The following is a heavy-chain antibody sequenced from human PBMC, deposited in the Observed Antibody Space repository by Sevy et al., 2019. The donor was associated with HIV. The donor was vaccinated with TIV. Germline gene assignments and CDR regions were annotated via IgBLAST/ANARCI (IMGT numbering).Heavy chain of an antibody. CDR3: ARADYYDFWSGYYGHYYYYGMDV. J-gene: IGHJ6*02. D-gene: IGHD3-3*01. CDR2: ISSSSSYI. V-gene: IGHV3-21*01. CDR1: GFTFSSYS. Sequence: GGSLRLSCAASGFTFSSYSMNWVRQAPGKGLEWVSSISSSSSYIYYADSLKGRFTISRDNAKNSLYLQMNSLRAEDTAVYYGARADYYDFWSGYYGHYYYYGMDVWGQGTTVTVSS.